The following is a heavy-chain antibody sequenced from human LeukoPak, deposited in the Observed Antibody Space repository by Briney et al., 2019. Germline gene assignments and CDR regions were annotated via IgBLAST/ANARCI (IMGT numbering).Heavy chain of an antibody. CDR3: ARLFRTTGACYTCFDY. V-gene: IGHV3-73*01. J-gene: IGHJ4*02. CDR2: IRSISNNYAT. CDR1: GFTFSGYA. D-gene: IGHD2-8*01. Sequence: PGGSLRLSCVASGFTFSGYAMHWVRQASGKGLEWVGRIRSISNNYATAYAASVKGRFTISRDDSKNTAYLQMNSLKAEDSDVYYCARLFRTTGACYTCFDYWGQGTLVTVSS.